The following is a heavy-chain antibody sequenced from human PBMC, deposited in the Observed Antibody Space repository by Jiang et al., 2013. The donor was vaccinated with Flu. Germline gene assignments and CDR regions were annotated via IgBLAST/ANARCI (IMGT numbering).Heavy chain of an antibody. CDR3: ATRGSYPYNYYYGMNV. J-gene: IGHJ6*02. Sequence: LLKPSETLSLTCTVSGGSISSYYWSWIRQPPGKGLEWIGYIYYSGSTNYSPSLKSRVTISVDTSKNQFSLKLSSVTAADTAVYYCATRGSYPYNYYYGMNVWDQGTTVTVSS. CDR2: IYYSGST. V-gene: IGHV4-59*01. CDR1: GGSISSYY. D-gene: IGHD1-26*01.